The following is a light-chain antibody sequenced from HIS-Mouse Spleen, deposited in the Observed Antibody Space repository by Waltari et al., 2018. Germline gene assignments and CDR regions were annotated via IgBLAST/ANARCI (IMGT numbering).Light chain of an antibody. CDR2: HDS. J-gene: IGLJ2*01. Sequence: SYELTQPPSVSVSPGQTASITCSGDKLGDQSACWYQQKPGQSPVLVIYHDSKRPSGIPERFSGSNSGNTATLTISGTQAMDEADYYCQAWDSSTVVFGGGTKLTVL. CDR1: KLGDQS. CDR3: QAWDSSTVV. V-gene: IGLV3-1*01.